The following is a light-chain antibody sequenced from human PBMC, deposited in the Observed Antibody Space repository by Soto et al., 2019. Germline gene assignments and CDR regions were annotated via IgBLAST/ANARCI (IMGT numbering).Light chain of an antibody. CDR1: SSNIGAGHA. J-gene: IGLJ1*01. CDR2: SNN. Sequence: QSVLTQPPSVSGAPGQRVTISCTGSSSNIGAGHAVHWYQQLPGTAPKLLIHSNNNRPSGVPDRFSGSKSGTSASLAIAGLQADDEADYYFCSYAGGYTYLFGIGTKLTFL. V-gene: IGLV1-40*01. CDR3: CSYAGGYTYL.